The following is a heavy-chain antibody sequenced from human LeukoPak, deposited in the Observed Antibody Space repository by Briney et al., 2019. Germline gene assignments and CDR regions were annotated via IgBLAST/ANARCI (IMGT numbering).Heavy chain of an antibody. CDR1: GFTFDDYA. D-gene: IGHD6-19*01. Sequence: PGGSLRLSCAASGFTFDDYAMHWVRQAPGKGLEWVSGISWNSGSIGHADSVKGRFTISRDNVKNSLYLQMNSLRAEDTALYYCAKDRFLSSSGLSSWGQGTLVTVSS. CDR2: ISWNSGSI. CDR3: AKDRFLSSSGLSS. J-gene: IGHJ4*02. V-gene: IGHV3-9*01.